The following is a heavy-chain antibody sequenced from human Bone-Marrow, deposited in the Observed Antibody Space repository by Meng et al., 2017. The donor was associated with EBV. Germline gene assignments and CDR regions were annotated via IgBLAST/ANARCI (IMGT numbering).Heavy chain of an antibody. CDR3: ASAFGGWFDP. J-gene: IGHJ5*02. V-gene: IGHV3-53*01. CDR2: IYSGGST. Sequence: VQLVESGXXXXXPXRSLSLSCAASGFTVSSNYMSGVRQAPGKGLEWVSVIYSGGSTYYADSVKGRFTISRDNSKNTLYLQMNSLRAEDTAVYYCASAFGGWFDPWGQGTLVTVSS. D-gene: IGHD4-23*01. CDR1: GFTVSSNY.